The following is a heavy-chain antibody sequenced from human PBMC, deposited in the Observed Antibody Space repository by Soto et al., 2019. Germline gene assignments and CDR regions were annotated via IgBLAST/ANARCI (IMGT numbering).Heavy chain of an antibody. V-gene: IGHV3-48*02. D-gene: IGHD5-12*01. CDR1: GFTFSRYS. CDR2: IDGTSKTI. Sequence: EVQLVESGGGLVQPGGSLRVSCAASGFTFSRYSMNWVRQAPGKGLEWLSYIDGTSKTIYYADSVKGRFIISRDNAKSSLYLQMNSLSDEDTAVYHCARGGLASIFGDSWGQGTLVTVSS. CDR3: ARGGLASIFGDS. J-gene: IGHJ4*02.